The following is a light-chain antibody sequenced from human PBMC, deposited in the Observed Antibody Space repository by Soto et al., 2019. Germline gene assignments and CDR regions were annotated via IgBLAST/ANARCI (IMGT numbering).Light chain of an antibody. J-gene: IGKJ1*01. V-gene: IGKV3-20*01. Sequence: EILLTQSPGTLSLSPGEGATLSCRASQSIGGNFLAWYQRKAGQAPRLLIYSASSRATGIPDRFSGSGSGTDFTLTISRLEPEDLAVYYCQQYGSSPRTFGRGTKVDIK. CDR3: QQYGSSPRT. CDR2: SAS. CDR1: QSIGGNF.